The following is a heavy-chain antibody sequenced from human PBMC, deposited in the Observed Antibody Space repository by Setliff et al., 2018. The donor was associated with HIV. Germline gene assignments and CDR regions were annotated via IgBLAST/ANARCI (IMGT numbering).Heavy chain of an antibody. J-gene: IGHJ5*02. V-gene: IGHV3-20*03. Sequence: WIRQTPGKGLEWVSGINWNGGTTGYADSVKGRFTISRDNAKNSLYLQMNSLRAEDTAFYYGWLDPWGQGTLVTVSS. CDR2: INWNGGTT. CDR3: WLDP.